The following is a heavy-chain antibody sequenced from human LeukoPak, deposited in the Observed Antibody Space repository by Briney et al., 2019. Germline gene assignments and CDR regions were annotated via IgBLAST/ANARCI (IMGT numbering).Heavy chain of an antibody. CDR2: ISYDGSNK. J-gene: IGHJ4*02. D-gene: IGHD6-6*01. Sequence: GGSLRLSCAASGFTFSSYGMHWVRQAPGKGLEWVAVISYDGSNKYYADSVKGRFTISRDNSKNTLYLQMNSLRAEDTAVYYCAREESIAAPLDYWGQGTLVTVSS. CDR3: AREESIAAPLDY. V-gene: IGHV3-30*03. CDR1: GFTFSSYG.